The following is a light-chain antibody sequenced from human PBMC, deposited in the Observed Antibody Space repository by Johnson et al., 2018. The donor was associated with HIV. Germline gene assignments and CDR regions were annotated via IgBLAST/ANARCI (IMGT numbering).Light chain of an antibody. CDR1: SSNIGNNY. CDR2: ENN. CDR3: GTWDSSLSGLYV. V-gene: IGLV1-51*02. Sequence: QSVLTQPPSVSAAPGQKVTISCSGSSSNIGNNYVSWYQQLPGTAHKLLIYENNKRPSGIPDRFSGSKSGTSATLGITGLQTGDEADYYCGTWDSSLSGLYVFGTGTKVTVL. J-gene: IGLJ1*01.